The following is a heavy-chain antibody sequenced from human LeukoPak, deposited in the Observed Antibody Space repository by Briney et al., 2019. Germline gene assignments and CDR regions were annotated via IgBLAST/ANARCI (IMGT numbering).Heavy chain of an antibody. J-gene: IGHJ4*02. CDR3: ARGGLYGDYYFDY. CDR2: TKHDGSER. D-gene: IGHD2-21*02. V-gene: IGHV3-7*04. CDR1: GFTLTSYW. Sequence: GGSLKLSCAASGFTLTSYWMTWVRQAPGKGLEWVANTKHDGSERYYVDSVKGRFTISRDNVKNSLFFQMDRLRAEGKGVYYCARGGLYGDYYFDYWGQGTLVTVTS.